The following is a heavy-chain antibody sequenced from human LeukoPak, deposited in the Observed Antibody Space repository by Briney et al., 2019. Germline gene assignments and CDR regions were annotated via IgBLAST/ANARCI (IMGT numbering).Heavy chain of an antibody. Sequence: PGGSLRLSCAASGFTFSSYGIHWVRQAPGKGLEWVALISYDGSNKYYVDSVKGRFTISRDNARKSLYLQMNSLRDEDTAVYYCARDNVGATPFDYWGQGTLVTVSS. V-gene: IGHV3-30*03. CDR2: ISYDGSNK. J-gene: IGHJ4*02. CDR3: ARDNVGATPFDY. CDR1: GFTFSSYG. D-gene: IGHD1-26*01.